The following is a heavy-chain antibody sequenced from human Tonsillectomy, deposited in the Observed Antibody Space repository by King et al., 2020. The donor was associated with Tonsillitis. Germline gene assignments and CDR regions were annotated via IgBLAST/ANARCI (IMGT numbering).Heavy chain of an antibody. J-gene: IGHJ6*02. CDR1: GDSVSSNSAA. Sequence: VQLQQSGPGLVKPSQTLSLTCAISGDSVSSNSAAWNWIRQSPSRGLEWLGRTYYRSKWYNDYAVSVKSRITINPDTSKNQFYLQLNSVTPEDTAVYYCARDDRLCITTRCYSSYYDDGMDVWGQGTTVTVSS. CDR2: TYYRSKWYN. V-gene: IGHV6-1*01. CDR3: ARDDRLCITTRCYSSYYDDGMDV. D-gene: IGHD2-2*01.